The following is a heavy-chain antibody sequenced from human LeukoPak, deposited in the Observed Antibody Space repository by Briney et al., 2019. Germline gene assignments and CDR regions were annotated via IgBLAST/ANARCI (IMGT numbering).Heavy chain of an antibody. J-gene: IGHJ4*02. CDR2: IIPIFGTA. CDR1: GGTFSSYA. Sequence: SVKVSCKASGGTFSSYAISWVRQAPGQGLEWMGGIIPIFGTANYAQKFQGRVTITTDESTSTAYMELSSLRSEDTAVYYCASWRRDGLYFDYWGQGTLATVSS. V-gene: IGHV1-69*05. CDR3: ASWRRDGLYFDY. D-gene: IGHD5-24*01.